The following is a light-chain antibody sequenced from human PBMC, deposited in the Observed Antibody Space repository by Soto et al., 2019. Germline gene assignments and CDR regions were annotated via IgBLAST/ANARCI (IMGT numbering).Light chain of an antibody. V-gene: IGKV3-15*01. J-gene: IGKJ4*01. Sequence: EIVMTQSPTTLSVSPGERATLSCRASQSVSSNLAWYQQKPGQAPRLLIYAASTRATGIPARFSGSGSGTDFTLTISSPQSEDFAVYYCQQYKDWPPLTFGGGTKVEIK. CDR1: QSVSSN. CDR2: AAS. CDR3: QQYKDWPPLT.